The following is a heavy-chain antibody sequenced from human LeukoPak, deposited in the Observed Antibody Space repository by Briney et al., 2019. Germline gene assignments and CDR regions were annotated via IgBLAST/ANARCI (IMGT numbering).Heavy chain of an antibody. CDR2: INPSGGST. J-gene: IGHJ4*02. CDR3: ARDPSDQYSSGWN. CDR1: GYTFTGYY. Sequence: ASVKVSCKASGYTFTGYYMHWVRQAPGQGLEWMGIINPSGGSTSYAQKFQGRVTMTRDTSTSTVYMELSSLRSEDTAVYYCARDPSDQYSSGWNWGQGTLVTVSS. V-gene: IGHV1-46*01. D-gene: IGHD6-19*01.